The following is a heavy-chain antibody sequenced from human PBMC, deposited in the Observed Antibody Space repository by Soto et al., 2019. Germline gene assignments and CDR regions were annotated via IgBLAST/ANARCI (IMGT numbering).Heavy chain of an antibody. J-gene: IGHJ5*02. CDR1: GAPISGYY. CDR3: VRDGTKTLRDWFDP. Sequence: SETLSLTCTVSGAPISGYYWSWIRKSAGKGLEWIGRIYATGTTDYNPSLKSRVMMSVDTSKKQFSLKLRSVTAADTAVYYCVRDGTKTLRDWFDPWGQGISVTVSS. V-gene: IGHV4-4*07. CDR2: IYATGTT. D-gene: IGHD1-1*01.